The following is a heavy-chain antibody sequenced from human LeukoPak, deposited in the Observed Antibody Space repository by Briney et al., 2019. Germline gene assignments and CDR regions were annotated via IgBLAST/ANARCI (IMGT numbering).Heavy chain of an antibody. Sequence: SETLSLTCAVYGGSFSGYYWSWIRQPPGKGLEWIGEINHSGSTNYNPSLKSRVTISVDTSKNQFSLKLSSVTAADTAVYYCAKCQLLPPLPYGMDVWGQGTTVTVSS. CDR1: GGSFSGYY. CDR3: AKCQLLPPLPYGMDV. V-gene: IGHV4-34*01. D-gene: IGHD2-2*01. J-gene: IGHJ6*02. CDR2: INHSGST.